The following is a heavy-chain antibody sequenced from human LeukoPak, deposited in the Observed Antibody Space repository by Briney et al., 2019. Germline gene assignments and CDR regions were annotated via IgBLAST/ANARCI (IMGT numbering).Heavy chain of an antibody. CDR3: AKDCTMIVVTGAFDI. Sequence: GGSLRLSCAASGFTFSSYGMHWVRQAPGKGLEWVAVIWYDGSNKYYADSVKGRFTISRDNSKNTLYLQMNSLRAEDTAVYYCAKDCTMIVVTGAFDIWGQGTMVTVSS. V-gene: IGHV3-33*06. CDR2: IWYDGSNK. D-gene: IGHD3-22*01. J-gene: IGHJ3*02. CDR1: GFTFSSYG.